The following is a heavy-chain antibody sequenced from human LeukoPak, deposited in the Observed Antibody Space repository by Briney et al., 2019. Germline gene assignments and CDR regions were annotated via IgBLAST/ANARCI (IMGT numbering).Heavy chain of an antibody. CDR1: GFTFSNHA. J-gene: IGHJ1*01. D-gene: IGHD4-17*01. Sequence: GGSLRLSCAASGFTFSNHAMSWVRQAPGKGLEWVSNIRASGGSTYYADSVKGRFTISRDNSKNTLYVQMSSLRAEDTTVYYCAKNRGDYDPEYFQHWGQGTLVTVSS. CDR3: AKNRGDYDPEYFQH. V-gene: IGHV3-23*01. CDR2: IRASGGST.